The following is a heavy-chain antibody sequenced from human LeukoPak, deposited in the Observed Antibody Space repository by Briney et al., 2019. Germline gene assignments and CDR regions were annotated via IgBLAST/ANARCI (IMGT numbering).Heavy chain of an antibody. CDR3: ARVLTNSWSGYYYGLDV. Sequence: GGSLRLSCAASGFTFSSYSMNWVRQAPGEGLEWVSSISSSSSYIYYADSVKGRFTISRDNAKNTLYLQMNSLRAEDTAVYYCARVLTNSWSGYYYGLDVWGQGTTVTVSS. D-gene: IGHD6-13*01. V-gene: IGHV3-21*01. CDR2: ISSSSSYI. CDR1: GFTFSSYS. J-gene: IGHJ6*02.